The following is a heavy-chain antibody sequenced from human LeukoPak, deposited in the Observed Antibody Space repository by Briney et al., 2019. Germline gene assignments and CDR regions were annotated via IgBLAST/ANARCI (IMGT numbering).Heavy chain of an antibody. CDR3: ARHEYSGSYYGLSWFDP. CDR2: IYYSGST. J-gene: IGHJ5*02. Sequence: SGTLSFTCTVSGGSISSSSYFWAWIRQPPGKGLEWIGSIYYSGSTYYNPSLKSRVTISVDTSKNQLSLKLSSLTAADTAVYYCARHEYSGSYYGLSWFDPWGQGTLVTVSS. D-gene: IGHD1-26*01. V-gene: IGHV4-39*01. CDR1: GGSISSSSYF.